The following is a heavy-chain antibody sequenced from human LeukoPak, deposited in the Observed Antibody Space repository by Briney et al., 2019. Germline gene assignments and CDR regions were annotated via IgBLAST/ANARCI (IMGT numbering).Heavy chain of an antibody. CDR3: TTLGYHLDS. D-gene: IGHD3-22*01. J-gene: IGHJ4*02. CDR1: GSAFSGYE. Sequence: GGSLRLSCAASGSAFSGYEMNWVRQAPGKGLEWVSYIAGSDTRTYYADSVKGRFTISRDNAKNSLYLQMNSLRAEDTGLYYCTTLGYHLDSWGQGTLVTVSS. CDR2: IAGSDTRT. V-gene: IGHV3-48*03.